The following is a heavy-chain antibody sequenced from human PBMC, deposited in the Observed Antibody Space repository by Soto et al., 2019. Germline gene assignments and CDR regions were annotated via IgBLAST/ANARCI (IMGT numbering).Heavy chain of an antibody. J-gene: IGHJ6*02. D-gene: IGHD1-26*01. V-gene: IGHV4-61*01. Sequence: SETLSLTCSVSGDSVTSGRYFWSWIRQSPAKGLEWIGNIYYSGSTNYNPSLKSRVTFSLDTSKNVFSLNLRSVTAADTAVYFCARSIVGTTRYNHGPDVWGQGTTVTVSS. CDR3: ARSIVGTTRYNHGPDV. CDR1: GDSVTSGRYF. CDR2: IYYSGST.